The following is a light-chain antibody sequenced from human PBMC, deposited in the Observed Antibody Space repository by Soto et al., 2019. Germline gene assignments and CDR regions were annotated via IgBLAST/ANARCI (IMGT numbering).Light chain of an antibody. CDR3: QQANSFPT. CDR1: QFINKY. CDR2: AAS. J-gene: IGKJ5*01. Sequence: DIQMTQSPSSLSASVGDRVTITCRASQFINKYLSWYQQKPGKAPKLLIYAASSLQSGVPSRFSGSGSGTDFTLTISSLQPEDFATYYCQQANSFPTFGQGTRLEIK. V-gene: IGKV1-12*01.